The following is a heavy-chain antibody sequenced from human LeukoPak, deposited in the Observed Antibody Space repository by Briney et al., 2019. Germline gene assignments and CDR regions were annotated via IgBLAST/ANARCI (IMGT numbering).Heavy chain of an antibody. CDR1: GGSISSSSYY. CDR3: ARDDLSLQHAFDI. CDR2: IYYSGST. J-gene: IGHJ3*02. V-gene: IGHV4-39*07. Sequence: PSETLSLTCTVSGGSISSSSYYWGWIRQPPGKGLEWIGSIYYSGSTYYNPSLKSRVTISVDTSKNQFSLKLSSVTAADTAVYYCARDDLSLQHAFDIWGQGTMVTVSS. D-gene: IGHD5-18*01.